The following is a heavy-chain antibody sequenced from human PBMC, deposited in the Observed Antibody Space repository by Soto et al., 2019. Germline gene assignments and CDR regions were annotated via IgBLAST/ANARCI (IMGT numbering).Heavy chain of an antibody. J-gene: IGHJ4*02. CDR2: INSDGSST. Sequence: EVQLVESGGGLVQPGGSLRLSCAVSGFTFSNYWMHWVRQAPGKGLVWVSRINSDGSSTSYADSVKGRFTISRDNAKNTLYLEINRLRAEDTGVYYCARGLRVGVPYWGEGTRVTVSS. CDR1: GFTFSNYW. D-gene: IGHD2-15*01. CDR3: ARGLRVGVPY. V-gene: IGHV3-74*01.